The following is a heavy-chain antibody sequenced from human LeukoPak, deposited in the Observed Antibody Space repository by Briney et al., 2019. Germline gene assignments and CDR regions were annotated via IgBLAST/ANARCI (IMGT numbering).Heavy chain of an antibody. Sequence: GGSLSLSCAVSGFTLDDYAMHWVRHAPGKGLEWVSGISWNSGSIGYADSVKGRFTISRDNAKNSLYLQMNSLRAEDTALYYCGKGDRIAVAGTVVYWGQGTLVTVSS. CDR3: GKGDRIAVAGTVVY. CDR2: ISWNSGSI. CDR1: GFTLDDYA. D-gene: IGHD6-19*01. J-gene: IGHJ4*02. V-gene: IGHV3-9*01.